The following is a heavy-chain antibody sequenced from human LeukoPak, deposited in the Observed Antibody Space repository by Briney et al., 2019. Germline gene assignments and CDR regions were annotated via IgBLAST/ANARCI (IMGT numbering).Heavy chain of an antibody. CDR2: IKATGST. V-gene: IGHV4-61*02. J-gene: IGHJ4*02. CDR1: GGSIDSGGYH. CDR3: ARDGSIAAAGSVDY. D-gene: IGHD6-13*01. Sequence: SETLSLTCSVSGGSIDSGGYHWNWIRQSPGKGLECIGRIKATGSTTYNPSLKGRVTILLDKPKNQFSLTLTSVTAADTAVYYCARDGSIAAAGSVDYWGQGTLVSVSS.